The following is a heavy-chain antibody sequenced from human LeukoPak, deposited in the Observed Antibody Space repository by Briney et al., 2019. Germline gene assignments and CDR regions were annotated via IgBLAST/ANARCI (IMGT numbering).Heavy chain of an antibody. Sequence: GGSLRLXCAASGFTLDDYGMSWVRHAPGKGVEWVSGINWNGGSTVYGDSVKGRFTISRDNAKNSLYLQMNSLRAEDTALYYCARVSSSGYFQHWGQGTLVTVSS. CDR1: GFTLDDYG. CDR2: INWNGGST. D-gene: IGHD3-22*01. J-gene: IGHJ1*01. V-gene: IGHV3-20*04. CDR3: ARVSSSGYFQH.